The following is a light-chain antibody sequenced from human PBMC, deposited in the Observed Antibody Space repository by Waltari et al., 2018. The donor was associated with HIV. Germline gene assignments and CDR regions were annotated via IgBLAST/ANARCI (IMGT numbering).Light chain of an antibody. CDR1: TLADQY. CDR3: PSVDSKDSHYV. V-gene: IGLV3-25*03. CDR2: KDS. Sequence: SYELTQPPSVSVSPGQTARITGSGATLADQYVTWYQQKSGQAPVLAMYKDSERPSGIPERFYGSTSGTTVTLIISGVQAEDEADYYCPSVDSKDSHYVFGTGTKVTVL. J-gene: IGLJ1*01.